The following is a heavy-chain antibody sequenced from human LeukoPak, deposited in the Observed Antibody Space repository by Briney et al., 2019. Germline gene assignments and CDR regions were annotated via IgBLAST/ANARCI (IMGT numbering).Heavy chain of an antibody. CDR1: GDSINSSPNY. CDR3: AREERYSGYDLDY. V-gene: IGHV4-61*02. CDR2: ISSRGST. J-gene: IGHJ4*02. Sequence: SETLSLTCSVSGDSINSSPNYWSWIRQPAGKGLEYIGRISSRGSTNYNPSLKSRVTISVDTSKNQFSLKLTSVTAADTAVYYCAREERYSGYDLDYWGQGILVTVSS. D-gene: IGHD5-12*01.